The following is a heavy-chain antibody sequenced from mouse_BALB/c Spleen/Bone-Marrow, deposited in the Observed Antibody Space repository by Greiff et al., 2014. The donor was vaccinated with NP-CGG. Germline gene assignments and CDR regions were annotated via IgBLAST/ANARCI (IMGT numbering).Heavy chain of an antibody. V-gene: IGHV1S130*01. CDR2: IHPNSGNT. CDR3: ARYWSGFAY. CDR1: GYTFTSSW. D-gene: IGHD4-1*01. J-gene: IGHJ3*01. Sequence: VQLQQSGSVLVRPGASVKLPCKASGYTFTSSWMHWAKQRPGQGLEWIGEIHPNSGNTNYNEKFKGKATLTVDTSSSTAYVDLSSLTSEDSAVYYCARYWSGFAYWGQGTLVTVSA.